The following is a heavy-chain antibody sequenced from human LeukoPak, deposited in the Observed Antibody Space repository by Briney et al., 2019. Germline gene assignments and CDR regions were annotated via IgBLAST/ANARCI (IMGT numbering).Heavy chain of an antibody. J-gene: IGHJ5*02. CDR2: IYTSGST. CDR1: GGSISSGSYY. V-gene: IGHV4-61*02. Sequence: PSETLSLTCTVSGGSISSGSYYWSWIRQPAGKGLEWIGRIYTSGSTNYNPSLKSRVTISVDTSKNQFSLKLSSVTAADTAVYYCARDFWSGYYAWFDPWGQGTLVTVSS. D-gene: IGHD3-3*01. CDR3: ARDFWSGYYAWFDP.